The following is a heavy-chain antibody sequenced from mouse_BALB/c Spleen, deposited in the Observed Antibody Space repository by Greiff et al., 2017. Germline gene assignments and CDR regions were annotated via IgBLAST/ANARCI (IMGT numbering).Heavy chain of an antibody. CDR3: VREGGYGSSYGFAY. CDR2: IRSKSNNYAT. D-gene: IGHD1-1*01. CDR1: GFTFNTYA. J-gene: IGHJ3*01. Sequence: EVQLVESGGGLVQPKGSLKLSCAASGFTFNTYAMHWVCQAPGKGLEWVARIRSKSNNYATYYADSVKDRFTISRDDSQSMLYLQMNNLKTEDTAMYYCVREGGYGSSYGFAYWGQGTLVTVSA. V-gene: IGHV10-3*03.